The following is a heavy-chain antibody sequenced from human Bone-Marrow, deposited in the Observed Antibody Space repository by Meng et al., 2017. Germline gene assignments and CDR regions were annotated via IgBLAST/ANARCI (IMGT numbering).Heavy chain of an antibody. CDR1: GGSISSGGYY. J-gene: IGHJ5*02. V-gene: IGHV4-31*01. D-gene: IGHD3-16*01. CDR2: IYYSGTT. Sequence: QGQLQESGPGLVKPSQTLSLTCTVSGGSISSGGYYWSWIRQHPGKGLEWIGYIYYSGTTYYNPSLSSLVTISVDTSKNQFSLNLSSVTAADTAVYYCARDIRQGGNIWFDPWGQGTLVTASS. CDR3: ARDIRQGGNIWFDP.